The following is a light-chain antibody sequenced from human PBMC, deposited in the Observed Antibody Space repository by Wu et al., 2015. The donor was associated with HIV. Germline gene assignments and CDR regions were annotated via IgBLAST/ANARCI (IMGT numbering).Light chain of an antibody. V-gene: IGKV3D-15*01. CDR1: QSASRK. Sequence: EIVMTQSPATLSVSPGERATLSCRASQSASRKLAWYQQKPGQAPRLLIYAASRRATGIPDRFSGSGSGTDFTLTISSLEPEDFAVYYCQQRYNWPTFGGGTKVEVK. J-gene: IGKJ4*01. CDR2: AAS. CDR3: QQRYNWPT.